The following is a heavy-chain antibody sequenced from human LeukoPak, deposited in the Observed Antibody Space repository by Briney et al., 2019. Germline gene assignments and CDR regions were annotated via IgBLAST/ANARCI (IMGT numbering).Heavy chain of an antibody. CDR3: AATYYYVSGSYDALVI. CDR1: GFTFSSYG. Sequence: SGGSLRLSCAASGFTFSSYGMHWVRQAPGKGLEWVAVISYDGSNKYYADSVKGRFTISRDNSKNTLYLQMNSLRAEDTAVYYFAATYYYVSGSYDALVIWAKGQWSPSLQ. D-gene: IGHD3-10*01. J-gene: IGHJ3*02. CDR2: ISYDGSNK. V-gene: IGHV3-30*03.